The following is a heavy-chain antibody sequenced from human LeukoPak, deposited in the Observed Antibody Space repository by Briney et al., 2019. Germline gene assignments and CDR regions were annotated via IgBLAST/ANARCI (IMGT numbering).Heavy chain of an antibody. CDR2: ISSSSSYI. J-gene: IGHJ4*02. D-gene: IGHD1-26*01. Sequence: GGSLRLSCAASGFAFSSYSMNWVRQAPGKGLEWVSSISSSSSYIYYADSVKGRFTISRDNAKNSLYLQMNSLRAEDTAVYYCARELGTRRSLDYWGQGTLVTVSS. CDR1: GFAFSSYS. V-gene: IGHV3-21*01. CDR3: ARELGTRRSLDY.